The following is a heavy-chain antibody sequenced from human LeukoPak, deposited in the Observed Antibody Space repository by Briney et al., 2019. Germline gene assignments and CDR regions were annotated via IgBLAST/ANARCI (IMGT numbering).Heavy chain of an antibody. CDR3: ARDYGAAAEYFQH. D-gene: IGHD3-10*01. Sequence: ASVKVSCKPSGYSFTSYYMHWVRQAPGQGLEWMGIINPSGGSTSYAQKFQGRVTMTRDTSTSTVYMELSSLRSEDTAVYYWARDYGAAAEYFQHWGQGTLVRVS. V-gene: IGHV1-46*01. CDR2: INPSGGST. CDR1: GYSFTSYY. J-gene: IGHJ1*01.